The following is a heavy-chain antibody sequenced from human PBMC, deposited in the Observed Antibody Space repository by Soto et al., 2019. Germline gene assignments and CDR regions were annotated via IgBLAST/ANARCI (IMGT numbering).Heavy chain of an antibody. D-gene: IGHD3-16*01. J-gene: IGHJ4*02. CDR1: GGSFSGYY. CDR2: INHSGST. Sequence: SETLSLTCAVYGGSFSGYYWSWIRQPPGKGLEWIGEINHSGSTNYNPSLKSRVTISVDTSKNQFSLKLSSVTAAHTAVYYSARLRFLFDYWGPGTLVTVSS. V-gene: IGHV4-34*01. CDR3: ARLRFLFDY.